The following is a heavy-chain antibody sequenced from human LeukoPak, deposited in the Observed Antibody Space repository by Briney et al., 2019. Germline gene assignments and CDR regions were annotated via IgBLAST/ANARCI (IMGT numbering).Heavy chain of an antibody. CDR2: INNSYSHI. J-gene: IGHJ3*02. D-gene: IGHD1-26*01. Sequence: GRSLRLSCAASGFTFSSYSMNWVRQAPGKGLEWVSSINNSYSHIYYADSVKGRFTISRDNAKNSLYLQMNSLRAEDTAVYYCARDRFQSGGSPNVFDIWGRGTMVTVSS. CDR1: GFTFSSYS. V-gene: IGHV3-21*01. CDR3: ARDRFQSGGSPNVFDI.